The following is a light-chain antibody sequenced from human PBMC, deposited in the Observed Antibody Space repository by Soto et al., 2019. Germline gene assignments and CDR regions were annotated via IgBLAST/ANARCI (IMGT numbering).Light chain of an antibody. J-gene: IGKJ4*01. CDR2: WAS. CDR3: QQFYSIPVT. V-gene: IGKV4-1*01. Sequence: DIVMAQAPESLAVSLGERATIDCKSSQSLLYSSNNKNYLAWYQQKPGQPPKLLIYWASTRESGVPDRFSGSGSGTDFTITISSLQAEDVSVYYCQQFYSIPVTFGGGTKVDI. CDR1: QSLLYSSNNKNY.